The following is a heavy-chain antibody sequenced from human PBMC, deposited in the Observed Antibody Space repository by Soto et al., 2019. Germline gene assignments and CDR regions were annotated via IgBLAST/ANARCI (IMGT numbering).Heavy chain of an antibody. D-gene: IGHD2-21*02. V-gene: IGHV1-69*06. CDR1: GGTFSSYA. CDR2: IIPIFGTA. Sequence: QVQLVQSGAEVKKPGSSVKVSCKASGGTFSSYAISWVRQAPGQGLEWMGGIIPIFGTANYAQKFQGRVTITADKSTSTAYMELSSLRSEDTDVYYCARNSLNCGGDCLPFDYWGQGTLVTVSS. CDR3: ARNSLNCGGDCLPFDY. J-gene: IGHJ4*02.